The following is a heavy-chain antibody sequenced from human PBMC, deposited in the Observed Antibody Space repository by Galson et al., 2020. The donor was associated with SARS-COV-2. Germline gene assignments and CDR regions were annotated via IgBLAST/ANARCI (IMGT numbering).Heavy chain of an antibody. CDR1: GFTFDHYA. J-gene: IGHJ6*02. CDR3: AKGMATVPHGYYGMGF. V-gene: IGHV3-9*01. D-gene: IGHD4-4*01. CDR2: ISWNSDRI. Sequence: GGSLRLSCAASGFTFDHYAMHWVRQAPGKGLEWVSGISWNSDRIVYADSVKGRFTISRDNAKNSLYLQMNSLRPEDTALYYCAKGMATVPHGYYGMGFWGQGTTGTIAS.